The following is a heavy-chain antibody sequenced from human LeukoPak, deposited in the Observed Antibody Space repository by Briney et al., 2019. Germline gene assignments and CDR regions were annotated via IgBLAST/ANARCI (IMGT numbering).Heavy chain of an antibody. CDR2: ISGSGGTT. V-gene: IGHV3-23*01. CDR3: AKVVSRYCSGGSCLLNYYGLDV. D-gene: IGHD2-15*01. Sequence: AGGSLRLSCAASAFTYAMSWVRQAPGKGLEWVSAISGSGGTTYYADSVKGRFTISRDNSKNTLYLQMDSLRAEDTAVYYCAKVVSRYCSGGSCLLNYYGLDVWGQGTTVTVPS. CDR1: AFTYA. J-gene: IGHJ6*02.